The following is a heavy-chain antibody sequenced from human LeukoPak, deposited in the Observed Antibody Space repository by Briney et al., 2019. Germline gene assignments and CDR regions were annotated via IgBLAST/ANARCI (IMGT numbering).Heavy chain of an antibody. CDR2: IYYSGST. Sequence: SGTLSLTCTVSGGSISSYYWSWIRQPPGKGLEWMGYIYYSGSTNYNPSLKSRVTISIDTSKNQFSLKLSSVTAADTAVYYCARRWQWLFRGGSFDYWGQGTLVTVSS. V-gene: IGHV4-59*12. J-gene: IGHJ4*02. D-gene: IGHD3-22*01. CDR1: GGSISSYY. CDR3: ARRWQWLFRGGSFDY.